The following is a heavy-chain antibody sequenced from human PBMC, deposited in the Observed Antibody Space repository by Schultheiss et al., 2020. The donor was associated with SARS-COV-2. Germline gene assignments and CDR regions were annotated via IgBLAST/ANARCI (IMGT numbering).Heavy chain of an antibody. CDR3: ATSHDSSGNI. Sequence: GGSLRLSCAASGFTFSTYAMHWVRQAPGKGLEWVAVISYDGSNKYYADSVKGRFTISRDNAKSSLYLQMNSLGAEDTAVYFCATSHDSSGNIWGQGTMVTVSS. CDR1: GFTFSTYA. CDR2: ISYDGSNK. D-gene: IGHD3-22*01. J-gene: IGHJ3*02. V-gene: IGHV3-30*04.